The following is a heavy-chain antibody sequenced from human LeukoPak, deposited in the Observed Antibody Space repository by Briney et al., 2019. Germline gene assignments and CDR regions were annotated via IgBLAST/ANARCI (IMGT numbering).Heavy chain of an antibody. CDR3: ATFSTYYYDSSGYYYVY. CDR2: FDPEDGET. D-gene: IGHD3-22*01. V-gene: IGHV1-24*01. J-gene: IGHJ4*02. CDR1: GYTLTELS. Sequence: ASVKVSCKVSGYTLTELSMHWVRQAPGKGLEWMGGFDPEDGETIYAQKFQGRVTMTEATSTDTAYTELSSLRSEDTAVYYCATFSTYYYDSSGYYYVYWGQGTLVTVSS.